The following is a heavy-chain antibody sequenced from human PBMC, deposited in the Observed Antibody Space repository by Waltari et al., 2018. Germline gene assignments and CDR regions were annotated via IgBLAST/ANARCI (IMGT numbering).Heavy chain of an antibody. CDR2: IRYDGSNK. Sequence: QVQLVESGGGVVQPGGSLRLSCAASGFTFSSYGMPCVRQAPGKGLEWVAFIRYDGSNKYYADSVKGRFTISRDNSKNTLYLQMNSLRAEDTAVYYCAKDYGDRPLGYWGQGTLVTVSS. J-gene: IGHJ4*02. CDR3: AKDYGDRPLGY. D-gene: IGHD4-17*01. V-gene: IGHV3-30*02. CDR1: GFTFSSYG.